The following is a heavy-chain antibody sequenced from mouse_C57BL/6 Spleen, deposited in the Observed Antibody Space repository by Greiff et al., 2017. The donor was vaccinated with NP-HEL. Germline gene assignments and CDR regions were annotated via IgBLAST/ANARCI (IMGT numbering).Heavy chain of an antibody. CDR2: ISDGGSYT. CDR3: ARDQLGAY. V-gene: IGHV5-4*01. J-gene: IGHJ3*01. Sequence: EVKLVESGGGLVKPGGSLKLSCAASGFTFSSYAMSWVRQTPEKRLEWVATISDGGSYTYYPDNVKGRFTISRDNAKNNLYLQMSHLKSEDTAMYYCARDQLGAYWGQGTRVTVSA. CDR1: GFTFSSYA. D-gene: IGHD4-1*02.